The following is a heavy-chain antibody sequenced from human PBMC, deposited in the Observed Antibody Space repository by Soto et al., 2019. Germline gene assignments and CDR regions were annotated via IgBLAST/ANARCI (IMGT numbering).Heavy chain of an antibody. Sequence: QVQLVESGGGLVKPGGSLRLSCAASGFTFSDYYMSWIRQAPGKGLEWVSYISSSGSTIYYADSVKGRFTISRDNAKNSLDLQMNSLRAEDTAVYYWARALNYDFWRRTFDPWGQGTLVTVSS. CDR3: ARALNYDFWRRTFDP. V-gene: IGHV3-11*01. CDR2: ISSSGSTI. CDR1: GFTFSDYY. D-gene: IGHD3-3*01. J-gene: IGHJ5*02.